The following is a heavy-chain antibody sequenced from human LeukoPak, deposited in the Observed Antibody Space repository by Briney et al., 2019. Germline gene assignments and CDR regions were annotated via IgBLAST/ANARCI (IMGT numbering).Heavy chain of an antibody. CDR2: IYYSGST. CDR3: ARTEQWLVRN. J-gene: IGHJ4*02. Sequence: SETLSLTCIVSGGSISSSSYYWGWIRQHPGKGLEWIGYIYYSGSTYYNPSLKSRVTISVYTSKNQFSLKLSSVTAADTAVYYCARTEQWLVRNWGQGTLVTVSS. CDR1: GGSISSSSYY. D-gene: IGHD6-19*01. V-gene: IGHV4-31*03.